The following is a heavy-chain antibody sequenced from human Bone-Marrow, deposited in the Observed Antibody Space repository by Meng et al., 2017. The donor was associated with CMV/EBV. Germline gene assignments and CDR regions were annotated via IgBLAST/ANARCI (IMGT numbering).Heavy chain of an antibody. CDR1: GFTFSNAW. J-gene: IGHJ6*02. V-gene: IGHV3-15*01. CDR2: IKSKTDGGTT. D-gene: IGHD7-27*01. CDR3: ILGFATYGMDV. Sequence: GGSLRLSCAASGFTFSNAWMSWVRQAPGKGLEWVGRIKSKTDGGTTDYAAPVKGRFTISRDDSKNTLYLQMNSLKTEDTAVYYCILGFATYGMDVRGQGNTVTVYS.